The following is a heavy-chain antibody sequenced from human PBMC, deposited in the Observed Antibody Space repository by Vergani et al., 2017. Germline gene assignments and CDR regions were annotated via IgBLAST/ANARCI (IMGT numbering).Heavy chain of an antibody. J-gene: IGHJ4*02. CDR3: AKGITMVRGLPDY. Sequence: EVQLVESGGGLVKPGGSLRLSCAASGFTFSSYAMSWVRQAPGKGLEWVSAISGSGGSTYYADSVKGRFTISRDNAKNSLYLQMNSLRAEDTALYYCAKGITMVRGLPDYWGQGTLVTVSS. D-gene: IGHD3-10*01. CDR1: GFTFSSYA. CDR2: ISGSGGST. V-gene: IGHV3-23*04.